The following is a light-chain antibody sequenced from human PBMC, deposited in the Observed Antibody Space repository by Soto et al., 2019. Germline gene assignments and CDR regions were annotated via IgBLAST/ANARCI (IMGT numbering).Light chain of an antibody. Sequence: QSVLTQAPSASGTPGQRVTISCSGTSSNIGSNTVNWYQQLPGTAPKLLIYNNDQRPSGVPDRFSGSKSGTSASLAIGGLQSEDEADYYCAVWDDSLNGWVFGGGTKVTVL. CDR2: NND. CDR3: AVWDDSLNGWV. CDR1: SSNIGSNT. V-gene: IGLV1-44*01. J-gene: IGLJ3*02.